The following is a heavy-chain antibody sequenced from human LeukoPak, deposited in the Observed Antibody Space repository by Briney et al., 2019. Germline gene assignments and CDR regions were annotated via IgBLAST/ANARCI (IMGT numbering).Heavy chain of an antibody. J-gene: IGHJ4*02. CDR3: ARRASSGWSGGFDS. CDR1: GFTLSDYY. V-gene: IGHV3-11*03. Sequence: PGGSLRLSCPASGFTLSDYYMSWIRQAPGRGLEWVSYISSSSTYTYYADSVKGRFTISRDNAKQSLYLQMNSLRAEDTAVYYCARRASSGWSGGFDSWGQGTLVIVSS. CDR2: ISSSSTYT. D-gene: IGHD6-19*01.